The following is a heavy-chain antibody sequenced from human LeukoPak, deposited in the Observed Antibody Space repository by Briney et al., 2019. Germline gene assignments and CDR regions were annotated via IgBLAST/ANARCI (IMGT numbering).Heavy chain of an antibody. J-gene: IGHJ4*02. V-gene: IGHV1-58*02. CDR3: ARAGYSNRWDGVDY. CDR2: IVVGSGNT. D-gene: IGHD2/OR15-2a*01. CDR1: GFTFTSSA. Sequence: ASVKVSCKASGFTFTSSAMQWVRQARGQRLEWIGWIVVGSGNTNYAQKFQERVTITRDMSTSTAYMELSSLRSEDTAVYYCARAGYSNRWDGVDYWGQGTLVTVSS.